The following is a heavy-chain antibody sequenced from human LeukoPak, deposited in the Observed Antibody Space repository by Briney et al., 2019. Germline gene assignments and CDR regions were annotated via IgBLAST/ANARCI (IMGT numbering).Heavy chain of an antibody. V-gene: IGHV4-34*01. Sequence: PSETLSLTCAVYGGSFSGYYWSWIRQPPGKGLEWFGEINHSGSTNYNPSLKSRVTISVDTSKNQFSLKLSSVTAADTAVYYCARGVLRYFDWLAPLFDYWGQGTLVTVSS. J-gene: IGHJ4*02. CDR2: INHSGST. D-gene: IGHD3-9*01. CDR3: ARGVLRYFDWLAPLFDY. CDR1: GGSFSGYY.